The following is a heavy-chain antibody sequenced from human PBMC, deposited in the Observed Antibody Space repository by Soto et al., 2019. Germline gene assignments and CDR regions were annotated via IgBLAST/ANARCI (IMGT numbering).Heavy chain of an antibody. V-gene: IGHV1-2*02. CDR2: INPNSGGT. CDR3: ARDGGVDCSRKSCNADVEYYYYGMDV. CDR1: GYTFTGYY. Sequence: ASVKVSCKASGYTFTGYYMHWVRQAPGQGLEWMGWINPNSGGTNYAQKFQGRVTMTRDTSISTAYMELSRLRSDDTAVYYCARDGGVDCSRKSCNADVEYYYYGMDVWGQGTTVTVSS. D-gene: IGHD2-2*01. J-gene: IGHJ6*02.